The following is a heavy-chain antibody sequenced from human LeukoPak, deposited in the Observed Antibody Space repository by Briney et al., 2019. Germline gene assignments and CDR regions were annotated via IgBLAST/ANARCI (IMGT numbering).Heavy chain of an antibody. D-gene: IGHD3-10*01. J-gene: IGHJ4*02. Sequence: PSETLSLTCTVSGGPISSYYWSWIRQPPGKGLEWIGYIYYSGSTNYNPSLKSRVTISVDTSKNQFSLKLGSVTAADTAVYYCARMGGYGSGSFDYWGQGTLVTVSS. CDR3: ARMGGYGSGSFDY. CDR2: IYYSGST. CDR1: GGPISSYY. V-gene: IGHV4-59*01.